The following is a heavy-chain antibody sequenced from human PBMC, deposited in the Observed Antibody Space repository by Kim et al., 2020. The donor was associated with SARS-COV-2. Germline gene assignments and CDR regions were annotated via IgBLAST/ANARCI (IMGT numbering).Heavy chain of an antibody. D-gene: IGHD3-10*01. CDR3: ARVVRVRGIDYYFDY. Sequence: GGSLRLSCAASGFTFSNYWMHWVRQAPGKGLVWVSRINGDGSSTSYADSVKGRFTISRDNAKNTQYLQMNSLRAEDTAVYYCARVVRVRGIDYYFDYWGQGTLVTVSS. V-gene: IGHV3-74*01. J-gene: IGHJ4*02. CDR1: GFTFSNYW. CDR2: INGDGSST.